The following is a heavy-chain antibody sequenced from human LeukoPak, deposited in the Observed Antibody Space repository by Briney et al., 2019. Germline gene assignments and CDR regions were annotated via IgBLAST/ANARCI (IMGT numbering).Heavy chain of an antibody. D-gene: IGHD3-10*01. J-gene: IGHJ5*02. CDR2: IIPIFGIA. V-gene: IGHV1-69*13. CDR3: ARTSSPPSYYYGSGSPGARFDP. Sequence: GASVKVSCKASGGTFSSYAISWVRQAPGQGLEWMGGIIPIFGIANYAQKFQGRVTITADESTSTAYMELSSLRSEDTAVYYCARTSSPPSYYYGSGSPGARFDPWGQGTLVTVSS. CDR1: GGTFSSYA.